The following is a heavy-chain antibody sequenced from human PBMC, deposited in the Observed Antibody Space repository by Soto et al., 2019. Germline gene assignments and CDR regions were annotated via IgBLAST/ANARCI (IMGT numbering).Heavy chain of an antibody. CDR2: ISSSSSYI. J-gene: IGHJ4*02. CDR1: GFTFSSYS. Sequence: PVGSLRLSCAASGFTFSSYSMNWVRQAPGKGLEWVSSISSSSSYIYYADSVKGRFTISRDNAKNSLYLQMNSLRAEDTAVYYCARSFLTGYYTLDYWGQGTLLTVSS. CDR3: ARSFLTGYYTLDY. V-gene: IGHV3-21*01. D-gene: IGHD3-9*01.